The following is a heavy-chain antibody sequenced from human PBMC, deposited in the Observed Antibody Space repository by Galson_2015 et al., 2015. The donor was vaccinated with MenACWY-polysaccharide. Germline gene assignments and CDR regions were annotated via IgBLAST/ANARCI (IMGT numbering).Heavy chain of an antibody. D-gene: IGHD1-26*01. J-gene: IGHJ6*03. CDR2: IIPIFGTT. Sequence: SVKVSCKASGGTFRTYGISWVRQAPGQGLEWMGAIIPIFGTTNYAQKFQGRVNIIADAAASTVYMEVSSLRSDDTAVYYCATSGRAGWDFDHYMDVWGKGTVVTVSS. CDR3: ATSGRAGWDFDHYMDV. CDR1: GGTFRTYG. V-gene: IGHV1-69*13.